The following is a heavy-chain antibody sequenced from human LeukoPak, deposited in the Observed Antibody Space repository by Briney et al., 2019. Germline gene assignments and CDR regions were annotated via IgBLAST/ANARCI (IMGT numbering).Heavy chain of an antibody. CDR3: ARRVPYYYDSSGYWTFDY. J-gene: IGHJ4*02. CDR2: IYHSGST. D-gene: IGHD3-22*01. CDR1: GGSISSGGYS. V-gene: IGHV4-30-2*01. Sequence: SETLSLTCAVSGGSISSGGYSWSWIRQPPGKGLEWIGYIYHSGSTYYNPSLKSRVTISVDTSKNQFSLKLSSVTAADTAVYYCARRVPYYYDSSGYWTFDYWGQGTLVTVSS.